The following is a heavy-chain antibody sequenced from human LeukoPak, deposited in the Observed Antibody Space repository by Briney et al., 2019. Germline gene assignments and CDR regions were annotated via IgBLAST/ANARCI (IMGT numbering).Heavy chain of an antibody. CDR3: ARPKYCADGVCYLSLDY. D-gene: IGHD2-8*01. CDR1: GGTFRKYA. Sequence: SVKVSCKASGGTFRKYAIYWVRQAPGQGLQWMGRIIPLSGTSDFAQGFQGRVTLTTDASTSTAYMELTSLRSEDTAVYYCARPKYCADGVCYLSLDYWGQGTLVTVSS. CDR2: IIPLSGTS. V-gene: IGHV1-69*05. J-gene: IGHJ4*02.